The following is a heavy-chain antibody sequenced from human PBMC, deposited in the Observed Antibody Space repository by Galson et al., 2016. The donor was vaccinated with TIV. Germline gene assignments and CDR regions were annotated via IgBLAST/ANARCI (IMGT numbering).Heavy chain of an antibody. CDR3: AKQPGSGYGLDYFAD. V-gene: IGHV3-23*01. CDR1: GFTFNNCA. J-gene: IGHJ4*02. D-gene: IGHD5-12*01. Sequence: SLRLSCAASGFTFNNCAMSWVRQAPGKGLEWVSLITENGFYEYYADAVKGRFTISRDNSKNTLFLQMNSVGAEDTAVYYCAKQPGSGYGLDYFADWGQGTLVTVSS. CDR2: ITENGFYE.